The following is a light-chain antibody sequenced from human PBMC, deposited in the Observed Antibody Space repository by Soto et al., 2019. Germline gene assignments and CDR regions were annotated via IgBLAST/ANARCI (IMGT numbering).Light chain of an antibody. J-gene: IGKJ4*01. V-gene: IGKV3-20*01. CDR1: QSVSSSY. Sequence: EIVLTQSPGTLSLSPGERVTLSCRASQSVSSSYLAWYQQKPGQAPRLLIYGASSRATGIPDRFSGSGSGTDFTLTITRLEPEAFAVYYCQHYRTSFGGGTKVEIK. CDR2: GAS. CDR3: QHYRTS.